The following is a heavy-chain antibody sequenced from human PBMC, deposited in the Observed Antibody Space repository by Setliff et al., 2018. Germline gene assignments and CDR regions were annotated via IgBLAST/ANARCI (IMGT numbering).Heavy chain of an antibody. J-gene: IGHJ4*02. Sequence: SETLSLTCTVSGASITSGGFYWTWIRQPAGKGLEWIGHISPSGRTTYNPSVKSRVTISLDTSKNHFSLKLDSVTAADTALYYCARSPSSGAYWNPRPFYSDYWARGTLVTVSS. CDR2: ISPSGRT. CDR3: ARSPSSGAYWNPRPFYSDY. CDR1: GASITSGGFY. D-gene: IGHD1-26*01. V-gene: IGHV4-61*09.